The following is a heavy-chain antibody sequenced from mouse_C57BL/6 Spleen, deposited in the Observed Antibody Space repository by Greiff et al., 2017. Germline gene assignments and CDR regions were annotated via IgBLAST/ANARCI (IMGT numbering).Heavy chain of an antibody. CDR2: IYPGDGDT. CDR3: ARYGLGYYGTPYYFDY. J-gene: IGHJ2*01. CDR1: GYAFSSSW. V-gene: IGHV1-82*01. D-gene: IGHD1-1*01. Sequence: VQLVESGPELVKPGASVKISCKASGYAFSSSWMNWVKQRPGKGLEWIGRIYPGDGDTNYNGKFKGKATLTADKSSSTAYMQLSSLTSEDSAVYFCARYGLGYYGTPYYFDYWGQGTTLTVSS.